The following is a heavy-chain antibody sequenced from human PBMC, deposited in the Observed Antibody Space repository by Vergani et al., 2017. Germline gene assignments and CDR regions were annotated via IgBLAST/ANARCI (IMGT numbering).Heavy chain of an antibody. CDR2: ISGDGGST. D-gene: IGHD3-3*01. CDR1: GFTFDDYA. CDR3: AXDNAPVTYYDFWSGPGYYYYGMDV. J-gene: IGHJ6*02. Sequence: EVQLVESGGGVVQPGGSLRLSCAASGFTFDDYAMHWVRQAPGKGLEWVSLISGDGGSTYYADSVKGRFTISRDNSKNSLYLQMNSLRTEDTALYYCAXDNAPVTYYDFWSGPGYYYYGMDVWGQGTTVTVSS. V-gene: IGHV3-43*02.